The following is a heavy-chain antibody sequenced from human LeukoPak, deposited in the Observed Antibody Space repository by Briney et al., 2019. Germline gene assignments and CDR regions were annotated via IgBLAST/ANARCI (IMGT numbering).Heavy chain of an antibody. CDR3: ARIGGWASSTRSAPKLDY. J-gene: IGHJ4*02. CDR1: GFTFSRYD. CDR2: TSYDGINK. Sequence: GGTLTLTCAASGFTFSRYDMHWVRQAPGKGLEWVGVTSYDGINKYYACFVNGRFTIARDNSKNTLYLGMNSLRGEDTGVYYRARIGGWASSTRSAPKLDYSGEGSLVSASS. V-gene: IGHV3-30-3*01. D-gene: IGHD6-13*01.